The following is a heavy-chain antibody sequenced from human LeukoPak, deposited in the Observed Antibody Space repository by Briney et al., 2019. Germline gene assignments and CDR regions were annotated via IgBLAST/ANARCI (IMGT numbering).Heavy chain of an antibody. J-gene: IGHJ5*02. CDR2: INHRGST. CDR3: ARLRFMEWLFKPHGWFDP. V-gene: IGHV4-34*01. D-gene: IGHD3-3*01. Sequence: SGTLSLTSVLSVGSFSGYYWCCIRQPPRKGPEWIGEINHRGSTNYHPSLKRRVTISLHPSKNQLSLNLSSVTAPDTAVYYCARLRFMEWLFKPHGWFDPRGQGTLVTVSS. CDR1: VGSFSGYY.